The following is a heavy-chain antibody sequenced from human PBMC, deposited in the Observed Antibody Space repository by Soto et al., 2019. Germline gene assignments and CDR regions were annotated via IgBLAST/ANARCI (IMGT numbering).Heavy chain of an antibody. J-gene: IGHJ4*02. V-gene: IGHV3-30-3*01. D-gene: IGHD1-1*01. Sequence: PGGSLRLSCAASGFTFSSYAMHWVSQAPGKGLEWVAVISYDGSNKYYADSVKGRFTISRDNSKNTLYLQMNSLRAEDTAVYYCASSTPHNSYFDYWGQGTLVTVSS. CDR3: ASSTPHNSYFDY. CDR2: ISYDGSNK. CDR1: GFTFSSYA.